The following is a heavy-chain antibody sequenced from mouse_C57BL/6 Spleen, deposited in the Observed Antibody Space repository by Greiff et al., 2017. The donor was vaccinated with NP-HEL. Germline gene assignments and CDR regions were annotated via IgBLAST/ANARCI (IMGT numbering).Heavy chain of an antibody. J-gene: IGHJ2*01. D-gene: IGHD1-3*01. V-gene: IGHV7-3*01. CDR2: IRNKANGYTT. Sequence: EVKVEESGGGLVQPGGSLSLSCAASGFTFTDYYMSWVRQPPGKALEWLGFIRNKANGYTTEYSASVKGRFTISRDNSQSILYLQMNALRAEDSATYYCARVYSHYFDYWGQGTTLTVSS. CDR3: ARVYSHYFDY. CDR1: GFTFTDYY.